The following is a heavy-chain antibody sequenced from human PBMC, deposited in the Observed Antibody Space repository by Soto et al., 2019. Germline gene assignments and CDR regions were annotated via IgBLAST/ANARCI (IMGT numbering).Heavy chain of an antibody. CDR1: GGSISSGGYS. CDR2: IYHSGST. CDR3: ARASSGYYPPTGIDY. D-gene: IGHD3-22*01. Sequence: PSETLSLTCAVSGGSISSGGYSWSWIRQPPGKGLEWIGYIYHSGSTYYNPSLKSRVTISVDRSKNQFSLKLSSVTAADTAVYYCARASSGYYPPTGIDYWGQGTLVTVSS. J-gene: IGHJ4*02. V-gene: IGHV4-30-2*01.